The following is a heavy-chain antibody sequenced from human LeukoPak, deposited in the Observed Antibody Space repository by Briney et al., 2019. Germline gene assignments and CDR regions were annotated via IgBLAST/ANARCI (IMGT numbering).Heavy chain of an antibody. Sequence: PGGSLRLSCAASGFTFSSYAMHWVRQAPGKGLEWVAVISYDGSNKYYADSVKGRFTISRDNSKNTLYLQMNSLGAEDTAVYYCARVGGDYWGQGTLVTVSS. CDR3: ARVGGDY. J-gene: IGHJ4*02. D-gene: IGHD3-16*01. V-gene: IGHV3-30-3*01. CDR2: ISYDGSNK. CDR1: GFTFSSYA.